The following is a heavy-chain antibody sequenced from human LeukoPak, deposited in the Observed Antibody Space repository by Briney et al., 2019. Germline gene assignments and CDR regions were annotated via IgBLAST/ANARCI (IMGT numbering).Heavy chain of an antibody. CDR1: GGSISSSPYH. Sequence: SETLSLTCTVSGGSISSSPYHWGWIRQPPGKGLEWIGSIYYSGSTYYNPSLKSRVTISVDTSKNQFSLKLSSVTAADTAVYYCASIAGGSGSYLSYWGQGTLVTVSS. V-gene: IGHV4-39*01. J-gene: IGHJ4*02. D-gene: IGHD3-10*01. CDR3: ASIAGGSGSYLSY. CDR2: IYYSGST.